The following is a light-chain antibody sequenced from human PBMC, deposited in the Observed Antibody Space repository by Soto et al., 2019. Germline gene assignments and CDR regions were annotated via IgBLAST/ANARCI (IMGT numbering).Light chain of an antibody. J-gene: IGLJ1*01. CDR3: YSYTSSSTYV. V-gene: IGLV2-14*01. CDR1: NSAVGAYNY. CDR2: DVS. Sequence: QSVLTQPASVSWSPGQSITISCTGTNSAVGAYNYVSWYQQHPAKVPKLMIYDVSNRPSGVSDRFSGSKSGNTASLTISGLQAEDEADYYCYSYTSSSTYVFGTGTKVTVL.